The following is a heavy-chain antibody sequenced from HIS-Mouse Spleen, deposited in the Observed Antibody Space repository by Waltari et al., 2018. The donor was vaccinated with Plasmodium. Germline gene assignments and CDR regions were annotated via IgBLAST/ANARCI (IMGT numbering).Heavy chain of an antibody. Sequence: QVQLQESGPGLVKPSETLSLTCTVSGYSISSGYYWGCIRQPPGKGLEWIGSIYHSGSTYYNPSLKSRVTISVDTSKNQFSLKLSSVTAADTAVYYCARGSSSSWNWFDPWGQGTLVTVSS. CDR2: IYHSGST. V-gene: IGHV4-38-2*02. J-gene: IGHJ5*02. CDR3: ARGSSSSWNWFDP. D-gene: IGHD6-13*01. CDR1: GYSISSGYY.